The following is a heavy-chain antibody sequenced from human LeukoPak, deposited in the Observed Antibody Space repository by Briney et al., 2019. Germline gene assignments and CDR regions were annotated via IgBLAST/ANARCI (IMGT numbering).Heavy chain of an antibody. CDR3: AKGVASSVPFDY. CDR2: IYYSGTT. Sequence: ASETLSLTCTVSGGSISSYYWSWIRQPPGKGLEWIGYIYYSGTTKYNPSLKSRVTISVDTSRNQFSLKVSSVTAADTAVYYCAKGVASSVPFDYWGQGALVTVSS. CDR1: GGSISSYY. J-gene: IGHJ4*02. V-gene: IGHV4-59*01. D-gene: IGHD6-19*01.